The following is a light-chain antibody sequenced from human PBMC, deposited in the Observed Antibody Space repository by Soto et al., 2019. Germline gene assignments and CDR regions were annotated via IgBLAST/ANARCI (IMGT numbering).Light chain of an antibody. V-gene: IGKV1-5*03. CDR3: QQYESYPMT. CDR2: KAS. CDR1: QSISSW. J-gene: IGKJ4*01. Sequence: DSQMTQYPSTLSASVGDRVTITCRASQSISSWLAWYQQKPGKAPKLLISKASTLQSGVPPRLSGSGSGTEFTLTISSLQPDDFATYYCQQYESYPMTFGGGTKVEIK.